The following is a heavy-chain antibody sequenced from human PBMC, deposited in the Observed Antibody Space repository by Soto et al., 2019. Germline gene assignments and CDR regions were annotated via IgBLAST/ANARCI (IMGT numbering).Heavy chain of an antibody. V-gene: IGHV1-18*01. Sequence: ASVKVSCKASGYTFTSYFISCVRQATGQGLEWMGWISAYNGNTNYAQKLQGRVTMTTDTSTSTAYMGLRSLRSDGTNVYDCEIDHPLHYDDSRRNGRDVWGQGTTVTVSS. J-gene: IGHJ6*02. D-gene: IGHD3-22*01. CDR2: ISAYNGNT. CDR3: EIDHPLHYDDSRRNGRDV. CDR1: GYTFTSYF.